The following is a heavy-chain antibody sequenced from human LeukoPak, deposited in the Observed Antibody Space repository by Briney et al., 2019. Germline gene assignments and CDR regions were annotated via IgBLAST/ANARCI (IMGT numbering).Heavy chain of an antibody. CDR3: SRAYDSSGYYYIDY. CDR2: IRSKAKSFAT. V-gene: IGHV3-73*01. Sequence: PGGSLKLSCAASGFTFSDSTVHWVRQASGKGLEWVGRIRSKAKSFATAYAASLEGRFTISRDDSKNTAYLQMNSLKTEDTAVYYCSRAYDSSGYYYIDYWGQGILVTVSS. CDR1: GFTFSDST. J-gene: IGHJ4*02. D-gene: IGHD3-22*01.